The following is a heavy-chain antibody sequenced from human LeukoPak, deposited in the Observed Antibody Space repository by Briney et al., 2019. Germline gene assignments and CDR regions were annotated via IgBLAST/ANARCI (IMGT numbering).Heavy chain of an antibody. D-gene: IGHD3-10*01. CDR3: ARDSAPSSINRRFDP. CDR2: LFDSGNT. Sequence: SETLSLTCIVSGGSISSRSYYWDWIRQPPGKGLEWIGNLFDSGNTHYNPSLRSRLTMSVDTSKNQFSLKLSSVTAADTAVYYCARDSAPSSINRRFDPWGQGTLVTVSS. J-gene: IGHJ5*02. V-gene: IGHV4-39*02. CDR1: GGSISSRSYY.